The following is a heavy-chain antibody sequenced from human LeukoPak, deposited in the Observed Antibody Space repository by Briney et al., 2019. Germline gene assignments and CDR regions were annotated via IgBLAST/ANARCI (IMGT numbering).Heavy chain of an antibody. CDR3: ARAGGGNQYYYYYYMDV. CDR1: GGTFSSYA. CDR2: IIPIFGTA. J-gene: IGHJ6*03. Sequence: SVKVSCKASGGTFSSYAISWVRQAPGQGLEWMGGIIPIFGTANYAQKFQGRVTITADESTSTAYMELSSLRSEDTAVYYCARAGGGNQYYYYYYMDVWGKGTTVTISS. D-gene: IGHD4-23*01. V-gene: IGHV1-69*13.